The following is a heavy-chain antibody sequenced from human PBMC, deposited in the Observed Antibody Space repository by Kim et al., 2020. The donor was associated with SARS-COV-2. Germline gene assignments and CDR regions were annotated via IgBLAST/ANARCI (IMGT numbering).Heavy chain of an antibody. J-gene: IGHJ3*01. Sequence: EGSLRLSCAASGFTFGSSWMNWVRQIPGKGLEWVANINPDGSQKRYVDSVKGRFTISRDNAENSVYLQMNSLTIDDTALYYCAAWLGDFNAWGQGTTVTVSS. V-gene: IGHV3-7*05. CDR2: INPDGSQK. CDR1: GFTFGSSW. D-gene: IGHD3-10*01. CDR3: AAWLGDFNA.